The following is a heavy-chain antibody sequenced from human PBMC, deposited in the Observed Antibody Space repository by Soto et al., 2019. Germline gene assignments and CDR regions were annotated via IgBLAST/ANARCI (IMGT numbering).Heavy chain of an antibody. CDR3: ATYCSGGSCYLDY. V-gene: IGHV4-31*03. D-gene: IGHD2-15*01. Sequence: QVQLQESGPGLVKPSQTLSLTCTVSGGSISSGGYYWSWIRQHPGKGLEWIGYIYYSGSTYYNPSLKLRVTRSVNTPKNQFSLKLSSVTAADTAVYYCATYCSGGSCYLDYWGQGTLVTVSS. CDR1: GGSISSGGYY. CDR2: IYYSGST. J-gene: IGHJ4*02.